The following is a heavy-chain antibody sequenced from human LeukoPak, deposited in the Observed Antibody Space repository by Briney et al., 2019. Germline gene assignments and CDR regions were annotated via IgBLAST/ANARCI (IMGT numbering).Heavy chain of an antibody. Sequence: KPSETLSLTCTVSGYSISSGYYWGWIRQPPGKGLEWIGNIFYSPSLKSRVTISLDTSRNQFSLKLTSVTAADTAVYYCAKSNGYGLVDIWGQGTMVTVSS. CDR3: AKSNGYGLVDI. CDR1: GYSISSGYY. D-gene: IGHD3-10*01. V-gene: IGHV4-38-2*02. J-gene: IGHJ3*02. CDR2: IF.